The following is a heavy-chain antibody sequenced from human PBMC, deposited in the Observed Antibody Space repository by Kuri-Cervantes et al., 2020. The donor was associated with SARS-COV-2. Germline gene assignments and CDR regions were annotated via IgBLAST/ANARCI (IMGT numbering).Heavy chain of an antibody. Sequence: GGSLRLSCAASGFTFSSYAMSWVRQAPGKGLEWVSAISGSGGSTYYADSVKGRFAISRDNSKNTLYLQMNSLRAEDTAVYYCANLPAAINNYYYHYMDVWGKGTTVTVSS. D-gene: IGHD2-2*02. CDR2: ISGSGGST. J-gene: IGHJ6*03. CDR3: ANLPAAINNYYYHYMDV. CDR1: GFTFSSYA. V-gene: IGHV3-23*01.